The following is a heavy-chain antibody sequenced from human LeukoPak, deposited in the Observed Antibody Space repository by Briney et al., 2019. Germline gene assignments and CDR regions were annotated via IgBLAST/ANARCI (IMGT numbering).Heavy chain of an antibody. CDR1: GGSISSYY. CDR2: IYYSGST. J-gene: IGHJ3*02. V-gene: IGHV4-59*08. CDR3: ARLPTSQGAFDI. Sequence: SETLSLTCSVSGGSISSYYWSWIRQPPGKGLEWIGYIYYSGSTNYNPSLKSRVTISVDTSKHQFSLELTSVTAADTSVYYCARLPTSQGAFDIWGQGTMVTVSS.